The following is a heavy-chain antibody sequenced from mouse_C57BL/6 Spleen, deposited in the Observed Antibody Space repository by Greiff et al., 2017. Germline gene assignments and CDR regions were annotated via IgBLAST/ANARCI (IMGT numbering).Heavy chain of an antibody. CDR2: IDPSDSYT. Sequence: VQLQQPGAELVMPGASVKLSCKASGYTFTSYWMHWVKQRPGQGLEWIGEIDPSDSYTNYNQKFKGKSTLTVDKSSSTAYMQLSSLTSADSAVYYCARLGITTVAYYFDYWGQGTTLTVSS. CDR1: GYTFTSYW. J-gene: IGHJ2*01. V-gene: IGHV1-69*01. CDR3: ARLGITTVAYYFDY. D-gene: IGHD1-1*01.